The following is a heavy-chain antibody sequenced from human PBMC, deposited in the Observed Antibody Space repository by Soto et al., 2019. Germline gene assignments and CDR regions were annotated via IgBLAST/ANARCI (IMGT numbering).Heavy chain of an antibody. CDR3: ARQYYDYIWGSYRSTYYFDY. D-gene: IGHD3-16*02. CDR2: IYYSGST. V-gene: IGHV4-39*01. Sequence: SETLSLTCTVSGGSISSSSYYWGWIRQPPGKGLEWIGSIYYSGSTYYNPSLKSRVTISVDTSKNQFSLKLGFVTAADTAVYYCARQYYDYIWGSYRSTYYFDYWGQGTLVTVSS. J-gene: IGHJ4*02. CDR1: GGSISSSSYY.